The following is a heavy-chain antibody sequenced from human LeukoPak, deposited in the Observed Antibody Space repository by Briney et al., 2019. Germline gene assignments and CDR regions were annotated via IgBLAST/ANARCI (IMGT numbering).Heavy chain of an antibody. CDR2: IVVGSGNT. CDR1: GFTFTSSA. CDR3: AGSLAYCGGDCRLGDY. Sequence: SVKVSCKASGFTFTSSAVQWVRQARGQRLEWIGWIVVGSGNTNYAQKFQERVTITRDMSTSTAYMELSSLRSEDTAVYYCAGSLAYCGGDCRLGDYWGQGTLVTVSS. D-gene: IGHD2-21*02. V-gene: IGHV1-58*01. J-gene: IGHJ4*02.